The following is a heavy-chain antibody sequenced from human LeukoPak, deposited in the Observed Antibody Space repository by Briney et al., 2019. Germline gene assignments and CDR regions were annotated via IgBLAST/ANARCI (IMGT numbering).Heavy chain of an antibody. CDR2: INPSGGST. Sequence: GSVKVSCKASGYTFTSYGISWVRQARGQGLEWMGIINPSGGSTSYAQKFQGRVTMTRDTSTSTVYMELSSLRSEDTAVYYCARGSGYNYPTGFDYWGQGTLVTVSS. CDR1: GYTFTSYG. CDR3: ARGSGYNYPTGFDY. D-gene: IGHD5-18*01. V-gene: IGHV1-46*01. J-gene: IGHJ4*02.